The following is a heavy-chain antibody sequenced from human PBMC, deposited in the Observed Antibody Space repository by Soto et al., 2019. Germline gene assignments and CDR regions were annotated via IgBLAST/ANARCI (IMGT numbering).Heavy chain of an antibody. V-gene: IGHV1-18*01. CDR2: VSGYSGDT. CDR3: ARDVSTLGSYYWCVP. D-gene: IGHD3-10*01. CDR1: GDTLTSIG. J-gene: IGHJ5*02. Sequence: QVQLVQSGAEVKDSGASVTVSCKVSGDTLTSIGISWVRQAPGQGLEWVGWVSGYSGDTNYAPKVQGRITMSVYSRTKTDHMVLWSLRFDVTSIYYCARDVSTLGSYYWCVPWGQGTRVTVPP.